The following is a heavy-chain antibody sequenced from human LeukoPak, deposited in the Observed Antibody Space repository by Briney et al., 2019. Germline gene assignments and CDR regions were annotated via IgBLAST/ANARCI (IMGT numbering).Heavy chain of an antibody. CDR2: INSDGSST. CDR1: GFTFSSYW. V-gene: IGHV3-74*01. CDR3: AREGLDVGYFDV. D-gene: IGHD2-2*03. J-gene: IGHJ2*01. Sequence: PGGSLRLSCAASGFTFSSYWMHWVRQAPGKGLVWVSHINSDGSSTSYADSVKGRFTISRDNAKNTLYLQMNSLRAEDTAVYYCAREGLDVGYFDVWGRGTLVTVSS.